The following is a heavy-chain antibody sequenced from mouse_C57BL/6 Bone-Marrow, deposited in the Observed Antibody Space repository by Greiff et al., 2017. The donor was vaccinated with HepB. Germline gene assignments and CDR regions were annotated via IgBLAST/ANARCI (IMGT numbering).Heavy chain of an antibody. CDR2: INPNYGTT. CDR3: ACQLGWGAMDY. V-gene: IGHV1-39*01. CDR1: GYSFTDYN. D-gene: IGHD4-1*02. J-gene: IGHJ4*01. Sequence: VQLQQSGPELVKPGASVKISCKASGYSFTDYNMNWVKQSHGKRLEWIGVINPNYGTTSYNQKFKGKATMTVDQSSSTAYMQLNSLTSEDSAVYYCACQLGWGAMDYWGQGTSVTVSA.